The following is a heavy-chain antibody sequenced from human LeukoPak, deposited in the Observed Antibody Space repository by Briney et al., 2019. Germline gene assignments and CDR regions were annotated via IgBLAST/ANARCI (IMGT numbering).Heavy chain of an antibody. CDR2: IYYSGST. V-gene: IGHV4-59*01. Sequence: PSETLSLTCTVSGGSISSYYWSWIRQPRGKGLEWIGYIYYSGSTNYNPSLKSRVTISVDTSKDQFSLKLSSVTAADTAVYYCARDGDYGEYYFDYWGQGTLVTVSS. D-gene: IGHD4-17*01. CDR3: ARDGDYGEYYFDY. CDR1: GGSISSYY. J-gene: IGHJ4*02.